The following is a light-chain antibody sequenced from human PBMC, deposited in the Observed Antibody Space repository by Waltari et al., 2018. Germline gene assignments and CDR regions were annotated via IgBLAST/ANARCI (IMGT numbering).Light chain of an antibody. V-gene: IGLV3-19*01. CDR1: SLRTYY. J-gene: IGLJ2*01. Sequence: SSELTQDPAVSVALGQTVRITCQGDSLRTYYASWYQQKPGQAPVLVFYGKNNRPSGIPDRFSYSSSGNTASLIITGTQAEDEAVYYCNSRDTIGDHLVFGGGTKLTVL. CDR2: GKN. CDR3: NSRDTIGDHLV.